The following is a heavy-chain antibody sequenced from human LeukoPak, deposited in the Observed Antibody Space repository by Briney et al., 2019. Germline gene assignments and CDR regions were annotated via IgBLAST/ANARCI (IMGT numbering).Heavy chain of an antibody. CDR2: IYYSGST. J-gene: IGHJ4*02. CDR1: GGSISSSSYY. D-gene: IGHD3-10*01. Sequence: MTSETLSLTCTVSGGSISSSSYYWGWIRQPPGKGLEWIGSIYYSGSTYYNPSLKSRVTISVDTSKNQFSLKLSSVTAADTAVYYCARRRITMVREAGRDYWGQGTLVTVSS. V-gene: IGHV4-39*01. CDR3: ARRRITMVREAGRDY.